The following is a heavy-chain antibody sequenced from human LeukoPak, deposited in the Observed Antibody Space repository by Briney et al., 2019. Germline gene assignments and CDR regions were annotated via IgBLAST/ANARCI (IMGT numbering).Heavy chain of an antibody. Sequence: TSETLSLTCTVSGGSISSGGYYWSWIRQHPGKGLEWIGYIYYSGSTYYNPSLKSRVTISVDTSKNQFSLKLSSVTAADTAVYYCAREVRYSGYQDYWGQGTLVTVSS. CDR3: AREVRYSGYQDY. CDR1: GGSISSGGYY. CDR2: IYYSGST. J-gene: IGHJ4*02. V-gene: IGHV4-31*03. D-gene: IGHD5-12*01.